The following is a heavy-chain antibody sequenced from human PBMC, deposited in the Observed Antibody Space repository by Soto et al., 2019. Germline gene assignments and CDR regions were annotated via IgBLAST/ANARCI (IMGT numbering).Heavy chain of an antibody. CDR1: GYTFNTYG. CDR3: ARDLSGYDHFDY. Sequence: ASVKVSCKTSGYTFNTYGISWVRQAPGQGLEWMGWISGYSGNSDYSQKFQGRVTMTRDTSTRIAYMELRGLTSDDTAVYYCARDLSGYDHFDYWGQGTLVTVSS. CDR2: ISGYSGNS. V-gene: IGHV1-18*04. J-gene: IGHJ4*02. D-gene: IGHD5-12*01.